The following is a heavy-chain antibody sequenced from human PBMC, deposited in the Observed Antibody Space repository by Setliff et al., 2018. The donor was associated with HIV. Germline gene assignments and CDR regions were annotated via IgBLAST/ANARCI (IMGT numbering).Heavy chain of an antibody. CDR2: VHPVDSDV. CDR1: GYVFTNYW. CDR3: ARIGDTSGYYFYIFDL. V-gene: IGHV5-51*01. Sequence: RGESLKISCKSSGYVFTNYWIGWVRQMPGKGLEWMGMVHPVDSDVRYSPSFEGQVTISADKSTSTAYLQWTGLKASDTAMYYCARIGDTSGYYFYIFDLWGQGTMVTVSS. J-gene: IGHJ3*01. D-gene: IGHD3-22*01.